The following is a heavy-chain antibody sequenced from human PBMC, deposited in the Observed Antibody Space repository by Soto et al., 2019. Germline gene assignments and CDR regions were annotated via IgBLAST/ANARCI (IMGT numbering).Heavy chain of an antibody. D-gene: IGHD6-13*01. V-gene: IGHV3-33*01. CDR3: ARGRYSSSWYDDY. Sequence: QVQLVESGGGVVQPGRSLRLSCAASGFTFSSYGMHWVRQAPGKGLEWVAVIWYDGSNKYYADSVKGRFTISRDNSKNTLYLQMNSLGAEDTAVYYCARGRYSSSWYDDYWGQGTLVTVSS. CDR1: GFTFSSYG. J-gene: IGHJ4*02. CDR2: IWYDGSNK.